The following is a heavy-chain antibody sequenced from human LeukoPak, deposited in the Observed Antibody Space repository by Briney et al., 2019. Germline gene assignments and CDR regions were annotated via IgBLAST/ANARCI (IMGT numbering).Heavy chain of an antibody. J-gene: IGHJ4*02. CDR2: ITVSGGST. CDR1: GFTFSSYA. D-gene: IGHD7-27*01. V-gene: IGHV3-23*01. Sequence: GGPLRLSCAASGFTFSSYAMSWVRQAPGKGLEWVSTITVSGGSTYYADSVKGRFTISRDNSKNTLDLQMNSLRAEDTAVYYCAKADWGSGYWGQGTLVTVSS. CDR3: AKADWGSGY.